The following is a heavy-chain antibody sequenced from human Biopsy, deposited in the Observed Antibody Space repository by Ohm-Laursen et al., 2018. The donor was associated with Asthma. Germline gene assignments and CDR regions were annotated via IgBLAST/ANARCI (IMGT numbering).Heavy chain of an antibody. CDR2: THYSGTT. CDR3: AKIYDRLVLYGMDV. J-gene: IGHJ6*02. Sequence: TLSLTCSVSGGSIGIYYWGWIRQPPGKGLEYIGYTHYSGTTNTDPSLTGRVTISVDKSKNQFSLKLTSVTAADTAVYYCAKIYDRLVLYGMDVWGQGTTVTVSS. V-gene: IGHV4-59*12. CDR1: GGSIGIYY. D-gene: IGHD6-19*01.